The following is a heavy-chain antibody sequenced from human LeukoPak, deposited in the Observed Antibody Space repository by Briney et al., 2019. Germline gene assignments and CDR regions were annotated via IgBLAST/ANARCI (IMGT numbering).Heavy chain of an antibody. CDR1: GGSFSGYY. Sequence: SETLSLTCAVYGGSFSGYYWSWIRQPPGKGLEWIGEINHSGSTNYNPSLKSRVTISVDTSKDQFSLKLSSVTAADTAVYYCARAPRPANDYGDYYYYYGMDVWGQGTTVTVSS. J-gene: IGHJ6*02. D-gene: IGHD4-17*01. V-gene: IGHV4-34*01. CDR2: INHSGST. CDR3: ARAPRPANDYGDYYYYYGMDV.